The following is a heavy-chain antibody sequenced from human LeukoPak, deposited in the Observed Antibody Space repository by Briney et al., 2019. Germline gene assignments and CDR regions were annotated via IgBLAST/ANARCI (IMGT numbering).Heavy chain of an antibody. CDR3: ARDRLDGYNLYYFDY. CDR2: IYSGGST. D-gene: IGHD5-24*01. V-gene: IGHV3-53*01. J-gene: IGHJ4*02. CDR1: GFSVSHNY. Sequence: GGSLRLSCAVSGFSVSHNYMSWVRQAPGKGLEWVSVIYSGGSTYYADSVKGRFTISRDNSKNTLYLQMNSLRAEDTAVYYCARDRLDGYNLYYFDYWGQGTLVTVSS.